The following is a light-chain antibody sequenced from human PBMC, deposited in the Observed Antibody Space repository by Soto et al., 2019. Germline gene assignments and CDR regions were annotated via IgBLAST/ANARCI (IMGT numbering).Light chain of an antibody. CDR3: SSYTTSATLV. V-gene: IGLV2-14*01. CDR1: STDVGVYDF. Sequence: QSALTQPAPVSGSPGQSITISCTGTSTDVGVYDFVSWYQQHPGKAPKVMIYEVTNRPSGVSNRFSGSKSGDTASLTISGLQSEDEADYYCSSYTTSATLVFGGGTKLTVL. CDR2: EVT. J-gene: IGLJ3*02.